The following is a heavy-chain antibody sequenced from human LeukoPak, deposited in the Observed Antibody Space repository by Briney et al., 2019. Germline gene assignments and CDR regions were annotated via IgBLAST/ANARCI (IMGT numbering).Heavy chain of an antibody. CDR2: IYHSGST. D-gene: IGHD4-23*01. J-gene: IGHJ4*02. V-gene: IGHV4-30-2*01. Sequence: PSETLSLTCTVSGGSISSGGYYWSWIRQPPGKGLEWIGYIYHSGSTYYNPSLKSRVTISVDRSKNQFSLKLSSVTAADTAVYYCARVPQDYGGNSGRDYWGQGTLVTVSS. CDR3: ARVPQDYGGNSGRDY. CDR1: GGSISSGGYY.